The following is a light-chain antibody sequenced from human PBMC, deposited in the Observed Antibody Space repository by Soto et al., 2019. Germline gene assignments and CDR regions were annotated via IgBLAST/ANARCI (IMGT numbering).Light chain of an antibody. CDR3: QQHSHWPPWT. Sequence: EVVLTQSPATLSLSPGERATLSCRASENVRTFVDWYQQKPGQAPRLLIYGASNRATGIPPRFSGSGSGTDFTLTISNLDPEDFAVYYCQQHSHWPPWTFGQGTRVEIQ. CDR2: GAS. CDR1: ENVRTF. J-gene: IGKJ1*01. V-gene: IGKV3-11*01.